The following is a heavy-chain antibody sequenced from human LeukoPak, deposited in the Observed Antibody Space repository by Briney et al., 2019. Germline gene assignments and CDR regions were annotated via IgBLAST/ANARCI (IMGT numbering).Heavy chain of an antibody. V-gene: IGHV1-2*02. Sequence: ASVKVSCKASGYTFTGYYMHWVRQAPGQGLGWMGCINPNSGGSNYAQKFQGRVTMTRDTSISTAYMELSRLRSDDTAVYYCARERSSGSYFSYWGQGTLVTVSS. D-gene: IGHD1-26*01. CDR3: ARERSSGSYFSY. J-gene: IGHJ4*02. CDR1: GYTFTGYY. CDR2: INPNSGGS.